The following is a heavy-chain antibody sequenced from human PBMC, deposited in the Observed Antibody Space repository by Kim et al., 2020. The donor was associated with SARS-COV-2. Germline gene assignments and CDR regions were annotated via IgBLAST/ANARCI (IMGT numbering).Heavy chain of an antibody. CDR2: IYYSGST. Sequence: SETLSLTCTVSGGSISSYYWSWIRQPPGKGLEWIGYIYYSGSTNYNPSLKSRVTISVDTSKNQFSLKLSSVTAADTAVYYCARDSYYYDTPGAFDIWGQGTMVTVSS. CDR3: ARDSYYYDTPGAFDI. V-gene: IGHV4-59*01. CDR1: GGSISSYY. D-gene: IGHD3-22*01. J-gene: IGHJ3*02.